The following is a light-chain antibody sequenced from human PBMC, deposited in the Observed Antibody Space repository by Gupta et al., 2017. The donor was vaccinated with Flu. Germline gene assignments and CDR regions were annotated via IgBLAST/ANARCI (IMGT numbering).Light chain of an antibody. CDR2: GAS. Sequence: SPSTLSASVGDRVIITCRASQSISYWLAWYQQKPGKAPKLLIHGASRLESGVPSRFSGSGSGTEFTLTISSLQPGDFATYYCQQYNSYSTFGQGTKVEVK. CDR1: QSISYW. V-gene: IGKV1-5*03. J-gene: IGKJ1*01. CDR3: QQYNSYST.